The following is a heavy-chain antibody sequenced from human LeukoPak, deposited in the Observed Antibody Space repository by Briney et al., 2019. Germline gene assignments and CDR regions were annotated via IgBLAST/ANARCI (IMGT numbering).Heavy chain of an antibody. D-gene: IGHD3-22*01. V-gene: IGHV4-59*08. Sequence: SETLSLTCTVSGGSISSYYWSWIRQPPGKGLEWIGYIYYSGSTNYNPSLKSRVTISVDTSKNQFSLKLSPVTAADTAVYYCARHVRDSSGYYLFDYWGQGTLVTVSS. J-gene: IGHJ4*02. CDR2: IYYSGST. CDR3: ARHVRDSSGYYLFDY. CDR1: GGSISSYY.